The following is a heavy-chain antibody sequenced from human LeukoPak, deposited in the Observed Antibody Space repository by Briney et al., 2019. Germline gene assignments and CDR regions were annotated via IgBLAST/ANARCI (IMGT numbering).Heavy chain of an antibody. V-gene: IGHV4-39*01. CDR1: GGSVSSSSYY. CDR3: ARGQWLVPLDF. D-gene: IGHD6-19*01. J-gene: IGHJ4*02. CDR2: IFYSETT. Sequence: SETLSLTCTVSGGSVSSSSYYWGWIRQPPGRGLEWIGSIFYSETTYYSPSLKSRITISVDTSTNQFSLKLSSVTAADTAVYFCARGQWLVPLDFWGQGILVTVSS.